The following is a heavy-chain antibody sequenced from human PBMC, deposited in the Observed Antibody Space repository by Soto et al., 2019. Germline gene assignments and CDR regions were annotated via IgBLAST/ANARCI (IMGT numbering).Heavy chain of an antibody. CDR2: VSYSGST. Sequence: PSETLSLTCTVSDDSISRYYWSWIRQPPGKGLEWIGYVSYSGSTNFNPSLKSRVTISVDTSKNQFSLKLSSVTAADTAVYYCARGGTGTMRNYYMDVWGKGTTVTVS. CDR3: ARGGTGTMRNYYMDV. V-gene: IGHV4-59*01. CDR1: DDSISRYY. J-gene: IGHJ6*03. D-gene: IGHD1-1*01.